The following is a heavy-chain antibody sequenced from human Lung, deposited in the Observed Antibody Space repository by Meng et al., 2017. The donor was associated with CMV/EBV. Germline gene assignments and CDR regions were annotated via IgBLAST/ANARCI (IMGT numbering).Heavy chain of an antibody. CDR2: ISWNSATI. J-gene: IGHJ4*02. CDR1: GFTFDDYA. D-gene: IGHD5-24*01. CDR3: AKDIQGGDGGYYFDN. Sequence: SRASSGFTFDDYAMHWVRQSPGKGLEWVSGISWNSATIGYAGSVKGRFTISRDNAKNSLYLQMNSLRAEDTALYYCAKDIQGGDGGYYFDNWGQGTLVTVSS. V-gene: IGHV3-9*01.